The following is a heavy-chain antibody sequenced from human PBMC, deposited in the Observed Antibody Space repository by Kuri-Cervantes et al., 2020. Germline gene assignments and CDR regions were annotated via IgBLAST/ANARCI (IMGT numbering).Heavy chain of an antibody. V-gene: IGHV2-5*01. CDR3: AHRRAANNPYYFNY. CDR2: IYWYDDK. D-gene: IGHD1/OR15-1a*01. J-gene: IGHJ4*02. CDR1: GFSLSTSGLG. Sequence: SGPTLVKPTQTLTLTCIFSGFSLSTSGLGVGWIRQPPGKALEWLALIYWYDDKRYSPSLKRRLTITKDTSKNQVVLTMTNMDPVDTATYYCAHRRAANNPYYFNYWGQGTLVTVSS.